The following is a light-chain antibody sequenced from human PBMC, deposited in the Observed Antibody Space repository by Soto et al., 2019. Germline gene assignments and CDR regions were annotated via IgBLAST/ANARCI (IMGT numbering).Light chain of an antibody. Sequence: EMVMTQSPATLSVSPLERATLSFRASQSVYSMLAWYQQKPGQAPRLLIYGASNRATGIPDRFSGSGSGTDFTLTISRLETEDFAVYYCQQYGSSGTFGQGTKVDIK. CDR3: QQYGSSGT. CDR2: GAS. V-gene: IGKV3-20*01. J-gene: IGKJ1*01. CDR1: QSVYSM.